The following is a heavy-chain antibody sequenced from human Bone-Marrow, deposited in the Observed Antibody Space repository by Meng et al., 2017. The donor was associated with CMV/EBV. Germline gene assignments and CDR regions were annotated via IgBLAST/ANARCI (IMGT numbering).Heavy chain of an antibody. CDR1: VFTFSSYS. D-gene: IGHD4-17*01. CDR3: ATLTVTTGEAFDF. Sequence: AASVFTFSSYSMNWVRQAPGKGLEWVSSISSSRSYIYYADSVKGRFTISRDNAKNSLYLQMDSLRAEDTAVYYCATLTVTTGEAFDFWGQGTLVTVSS. V-gene: IGHV3-21*01. CDR2: ISSSRSYI. J-gene: IGHJ4*02.